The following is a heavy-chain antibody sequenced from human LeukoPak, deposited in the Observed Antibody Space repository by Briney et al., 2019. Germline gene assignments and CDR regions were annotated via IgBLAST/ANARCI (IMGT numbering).Heavy chain of an antibody. V-gene: IGHV3-21*01. D-gene: IGHD2-15*01. CDR1: GFTFSSYS. CDR2: ISSSSSYI. Sequence: GGSLRLSCAASGFTFSSYSMNWVRQAPGKGLEWVSSISSSSSYIYYADSVKGRFTISRDNAKNSLYLQMNSLRAEDTAVYYCARDAYCSGGSCHPNWFDPWGQGTLVTVSS. CDR3: ARDAYCSGGSCHPNWFDP. J-gene: IGHJ5*02.